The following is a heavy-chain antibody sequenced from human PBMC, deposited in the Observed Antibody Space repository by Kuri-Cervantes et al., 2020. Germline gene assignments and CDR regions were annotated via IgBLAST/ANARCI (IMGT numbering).Heavy chain of an antibody. CDR3: ARSGQLWLLWANGAFDI. CDR2: ISSSGSTI. Sequence: GESLKISCAASGFTFSDYYMGWIRQAPGKGLEWVSYISSSGSTIYYADSVKGRFTISRDNAKNSLYLQMNSLRAEDTAVYYCARSGQLWLLWANGAFDIWGQGTMVTVSS. D-gene: IGHD5-18*01. V-gene: IGHV3-11*01. CDR1: GFTFSDYY. J-gene: IGHJ3*02.